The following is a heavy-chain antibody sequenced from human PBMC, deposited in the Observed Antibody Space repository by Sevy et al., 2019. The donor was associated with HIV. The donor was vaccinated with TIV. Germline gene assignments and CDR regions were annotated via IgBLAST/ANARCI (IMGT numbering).Heavy chain of an antibody. CDR1: AITIRDYW. J-gene: IGHJ4*02. Sequence: GGSLRLSCEASAITIRDYWMSWVRQAPGKGLEWVANINPDGTRIYYADSVKGRFTISIDHAKTSVFLQMSSLRADDTAVYYCVRAIQLAASYWGQGTLVTVSS. CDR3: VRAIQLAASY. D-gene: IGHD2-15*01. CDR2: INPDGTRI. V-gene: IGHV3-7*02.